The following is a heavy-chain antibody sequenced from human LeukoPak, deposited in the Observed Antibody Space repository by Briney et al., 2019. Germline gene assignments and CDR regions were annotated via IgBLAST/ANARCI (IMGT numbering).Heavy chain of an antibody. CDR1: GFTFNSYP. V-gene: IGHV3-64D*06. CDR3: VKESGFMVAPNSAFDI. J-gene: IGHJ3*02. D-gene: IGHD4/OR15-4a*01. Sequence: PGGSLRLSCSASGFTFNSYPVHWVRQAPGKGLEYVSGISRNGGSTYYADSVKGRFTISRDNPKNTLYLQMSSLRAEDTAVYYCVKESGFMVAPNSAFDIWGQGTMVTVSS. CDR2: ISRNGGST.